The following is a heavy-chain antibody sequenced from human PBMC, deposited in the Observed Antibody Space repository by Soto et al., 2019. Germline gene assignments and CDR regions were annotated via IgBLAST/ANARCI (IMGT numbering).Heavy chain of an antibody. D-gene: IGHD6-13*01. CDR1: GFTFNNYA. V-gene: IGHV3-23*01. CDR3: TKMRQHLDVLIDD. CDR2: ISRSADKT. J-gene: IGHJ4*02. Sequence: GGSLRLCCAASGFTFNNYAMSWVRQAPGKGPEWVSAISRSADKTWYADSVKGRFAISRDDSKNTLNLQMNSLRAEDTAVYYCTKMRQHLDVLIDDWGQGSLVTVSS.